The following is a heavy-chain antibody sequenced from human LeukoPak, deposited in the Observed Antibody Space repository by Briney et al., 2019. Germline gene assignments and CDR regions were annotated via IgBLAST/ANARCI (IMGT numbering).Heavy chain of an antibody. J-gene: IGHJ4*02. V-gene: IGHV4-39*01. CDR3: ARHVAGGFDY. Sequence: SETLSLTCTVPRGSISRSSYYWGWIRQPPGKGLEWIGSIYYSGSTYYNPSLKSRVTISVDTSKNQFSLKLSSVTAADTAVYYCARHVAGGFDYWGQGTLVTVSS. D-gene: IGHD6-19*01. CDR1: RGSISRSSYY. CDR2: IYYSGST.